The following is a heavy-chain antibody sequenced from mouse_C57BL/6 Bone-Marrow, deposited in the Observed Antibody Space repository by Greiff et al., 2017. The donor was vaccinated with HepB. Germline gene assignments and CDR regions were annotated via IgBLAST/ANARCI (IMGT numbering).Heavy chain of an antibody. CDR1: GYSITSGYY. Sequence: ESGPGLVKPSQSLSLTCSVTGYSITSGYYWNWIRQFPGNKLEWMGYISYDGSNNYNPSLKNRISITRDTSKNQFFLKLNSVTTEDTATYYCAIYYGSYYAMDYWGQGTSVTVSS. CDR3: AIYYGSYYAMDY. D-gene: IGHD1-1*01. CDR2: ISYDGSN. V-gene: IGHV3-6*01. J-gene: IGHJ4*01.